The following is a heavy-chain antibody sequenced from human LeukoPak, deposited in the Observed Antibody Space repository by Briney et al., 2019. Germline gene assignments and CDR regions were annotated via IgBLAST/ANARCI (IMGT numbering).Heavy chain of an antibody. CDR1: GFTFSSYA. J-gene: IGHJ4*02. CDR3: ARDESGWFDY. Sequence: GGSLRLSCAASGFTFSSYAMSWVRQAPGKGLVWVSRINSDASGTSYADSVKGRFTISRDNAKNTLYLQMNSLRAEDTAVYYCARDESGWFDYWGRGTLVTVSS. D-gene: IGHD6-19*01. V-gene: IGHV3-74*01. CDR2: INSDASGT.